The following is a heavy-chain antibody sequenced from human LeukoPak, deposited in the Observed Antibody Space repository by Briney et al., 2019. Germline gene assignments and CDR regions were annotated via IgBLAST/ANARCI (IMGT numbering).Heavy chain of an antibody. V-gene: IGHV3-30*18. CDR2: ISSDGSNK. CDR3: AKGVQLWFGESFDY. J-gene: IGHJ4*02. CDR1: GFTFSSYG. D-gene: IGHD5-18*01. Sequence: GGSLRLSCAASGFTFSSYGMHWVRQAPGEGLEWVAVISSDGSNKYYADSVKGRFTISRDNSKNTLYLQINSLRAEDTAVYYCAKGVQLWFGESFDYWGQGTLVTVSS.